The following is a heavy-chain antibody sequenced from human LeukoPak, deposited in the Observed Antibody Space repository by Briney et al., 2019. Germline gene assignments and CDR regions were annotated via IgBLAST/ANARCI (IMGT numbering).Heavy chain of an antibody. CDR1: GFTFTSYA. CDR3: ARDRYGDYSADS. V-gene: IGHV3-23*01. Sequence: GGSLRLSCAAFGFTFTSYAMSWVRQAPGKGLEWVSGISGSGAVTYYADSVKGRFTISRDTSKNTLYLQMSSLRAEDTALYYCARDRYGDYSADSWGQGTLVTVSS. D-gene: IGHD4-17*01. J-gene: IGHJ4*02. CDR2: ISGSGAVT.